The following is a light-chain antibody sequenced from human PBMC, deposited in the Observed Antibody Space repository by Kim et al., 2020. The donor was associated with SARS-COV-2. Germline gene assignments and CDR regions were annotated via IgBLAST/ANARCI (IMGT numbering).Light chain of an antibody. CDR2: DVS. CDR3: SSYTSSSTYV. J-gene: IGLJ1*01. CDR1: SSDVGGYHY. Sequence: GQSIAISCTGTSSDVGGYHYVSWYQQHPGKAPKLIMYDVSKRPSGVSDRFSGSKSGNTASLTISGLQAEDEADYYCSSYTSSSTYVFGTGTKVTVL. V-gene: IGLV2-14*04.